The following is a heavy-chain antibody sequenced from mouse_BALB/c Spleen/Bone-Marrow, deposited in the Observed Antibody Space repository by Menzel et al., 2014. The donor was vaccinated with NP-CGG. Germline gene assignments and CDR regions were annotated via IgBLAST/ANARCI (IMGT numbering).Heavy chain of an antibody. V-gene: IGHV1-69*02. D-gene: IGHD1-1*01. CDR3: ARDSITTVVATDY. J-gene: IGHJ2*01. CDR1: GYTFTSYW. Sequence: VKLQESGAELVKPGASVKLSCKASGYTFTSYWMHWVKQRPGQGLEWIGEIDPSDSYTNYNQEFKGKATLTVDKSSSTAYMQLSSLTSEDSAVYYCARDSITTVVATDYWGQGTTLTVSS. CDR2: IDPSDSYT.